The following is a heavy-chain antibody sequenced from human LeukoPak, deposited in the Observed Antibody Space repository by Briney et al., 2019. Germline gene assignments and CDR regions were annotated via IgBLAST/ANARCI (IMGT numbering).Heavy chain of an antibody. Sequence: GGSLRLSCAASGFSFSEQWMHWVRQAPGKGLVWVSRISSGGTSRSYADSVEGRFTISRDNAKNTLYLQMDSLRDEDTAVYFCATLHIVDTTLAVWGQGTLVTVSS. V-gene: IGHV3-74*01. CDR2: ISSGGTSR. CDR3: ATLHIVDTTLAV. J-gene: IGHJ4*02. CDR1: GFSFSEQW. D-gene: IGHD5-18*01.